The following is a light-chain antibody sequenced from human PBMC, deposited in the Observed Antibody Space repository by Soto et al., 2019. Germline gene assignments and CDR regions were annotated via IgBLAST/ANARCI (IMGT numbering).Light chain of an antibody. CDR1: QDISNY. CDR3: QQYDNLPLTWT. Sequence: DIPMTQSPSSLSASVGDRVTITCQASQDISNYLNWYQQKPGKAPKLLIYDASNLETGVPSRFSGSGSGTDFTFTISSLQPEDIATYYCQQYDNLPLTWTFGQGTKVEIK. V-gene: IGKV1-33*01. J-gene: IGKJ1*01. CDR2: DAS.